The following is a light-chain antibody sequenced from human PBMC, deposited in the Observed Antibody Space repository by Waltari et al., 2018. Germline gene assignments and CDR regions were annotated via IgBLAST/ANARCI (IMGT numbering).Light chain of an antibody. Sequence: DIQMTQSPSSLSASLGDRVPITCRASQGISNYLAWFQQKPGQAPKSLIYAASTLQSGVASKFSGSGSGTDFTLTINSLQPEDFATYYCQQYKSFPITFGQGTRLEI. CDR3: QQYKSFPIT. CDR2: AAS. CDR1: QGISNY. V-gene: IGKV1-16*02. J-gene: IGKJ5*01.